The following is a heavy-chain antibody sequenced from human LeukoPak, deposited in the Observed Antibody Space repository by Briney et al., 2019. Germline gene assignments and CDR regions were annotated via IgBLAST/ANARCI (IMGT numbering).Heavy chain of an antibody. J-gene: IGHJ4*02. CDR2: ISAYNGNT. CDR1: GYTFTSYG. D-gene: IGHD3-22*01. Sequence: GASVKVSCKASGYTFTSYGISWVRQAPGQGLEWMGWISAYNGNTNYAQKLQGRVTMTTDTSTSTAYMELRSLRSDDTAVYYCALYYYDSSGYYSSPLDYWGQGTLVTVSS. V-gene: IGHV1-18*01. CDR3: ALYYYDSSGYYSSPLDY.